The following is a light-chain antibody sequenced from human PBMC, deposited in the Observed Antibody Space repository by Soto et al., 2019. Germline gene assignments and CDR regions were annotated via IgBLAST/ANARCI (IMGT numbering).Light chain of an antibody. CDR1: QGVSANY. V-gene: IGKV3-20*01. CDR2: GAS. J-gene: IGKJ3*01. CDR3: HQYGSTPFT. Sequence: EVVLTQSPGTLSLSPGDRATLSCRASQGVSANYLAWYQQKLGQAPRLLIYGASSRATGNPDRFSGNGSVTDFTLTISRLEPEDFAIYHCHQYGSTPFTFGPGTKVDIK.